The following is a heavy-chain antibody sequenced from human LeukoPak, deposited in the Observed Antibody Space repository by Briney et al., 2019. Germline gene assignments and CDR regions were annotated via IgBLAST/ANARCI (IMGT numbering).Heavy chain of an antibody. V-gene: IGHV3-53*01. CDR1: ELTVSSNC. CDR3: AREMESYSSGWYYFDY. CDR2: IYSDGST. Sequence: GGSLRLSCAASELTVSSNCMTWVRQAPGKGLEWVSFIYSDGSTYYADSVRGRFTISRDNSKTTLYLQMNSLRAEDTAVYYCAREMESYSSGWYYFDYWGQGTLVTVSS. J-gene: IGHJ4*02. D-gene: IGHD6-19*01.